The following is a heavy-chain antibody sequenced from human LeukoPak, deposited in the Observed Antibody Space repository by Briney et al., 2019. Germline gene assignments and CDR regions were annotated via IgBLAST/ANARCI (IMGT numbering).Heavy chain of an antibody. Sequence: GGSLRLSCATSGFPFSAYDMHWVRQAPGKGLEWVSAFGSAGDTYYPGALKGRFTTSTNYANNSFFFQMNNLIAADTPAFFLLRGALPGDNWYFDLWGRGTLVTVSS. CDR1: GFPFSAYD. CDR3: LRGALPGDNWYFDL. CDR2: FGSAGDT. J-gene: IGHJ2*01. V-gene: IGHV3-13*01.